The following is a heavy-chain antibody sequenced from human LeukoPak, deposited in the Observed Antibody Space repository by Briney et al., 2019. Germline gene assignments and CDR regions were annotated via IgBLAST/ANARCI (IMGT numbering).Heavy chain of an antibody. D-gene: IGHD3-22*01. V-gene: IGHV3-23*01. CDR3: AKDRNYYDSSGYDAEYFQH. J-gene: IGHJ1*01. Sequence: GGSLRLSCAASGFTFSSYAMSWVRQAPGKGLEWVSAISGSGGSTYYADSVKGRFTISRDNSKNTLYLQMNSLRAEDKAVYYCAKDRNYYDSSGYDAEYFQHWGQGTLVTVSS. CDR2: ISGSGGST. CDR1: GFTFSSYA.